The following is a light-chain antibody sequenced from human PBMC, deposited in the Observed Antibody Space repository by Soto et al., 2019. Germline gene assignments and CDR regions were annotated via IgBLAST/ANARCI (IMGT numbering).Light chain of an antibody. Sequence: EIVLTQSPATLSLSPGERATLSCRASQTLSSNFLAWYQKRDGPTPRVLVDGASNRASGTPDKRSGSGSGTDFTLTISRLEPGDFAFYYCQHYGSSPITFGGGTKVEIK. CDR2: GAS. CDR1: QTLSSNF. J-gene: IGKJ4*01. CDR3: QHYGSSPIT. V-gene: IGKV3-20*01.